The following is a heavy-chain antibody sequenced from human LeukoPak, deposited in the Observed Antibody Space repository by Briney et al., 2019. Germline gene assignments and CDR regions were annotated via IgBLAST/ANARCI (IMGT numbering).Heavy chain of an antibody. D-gene: IGHD3-22*01. V-gene: IGHV4-38-2*02. Sequence: SGTLSLTCTVSGYSISSGYYWGWIRQPPGKGLEWIGSIYHSGSTYYNPSLKSRVTISVDTSKNQFSLKLSSVTAADTAVYYCARSSTMTGVVNWFDPWGQGTLVTVSS. CDR3: ARSSTMTGVVNWFDP. CDR1: GYSISSGYY. J-gene: IGHJ5*02. CDR2: IYHSGST.